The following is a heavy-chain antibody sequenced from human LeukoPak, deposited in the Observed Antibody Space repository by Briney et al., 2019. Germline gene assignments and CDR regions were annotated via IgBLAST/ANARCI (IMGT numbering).Heavy chain of an antibody. J-gene: IGHJ4*02. CDR1: GDSVSSNIAA. V-gene: IGHV6-1*01. CDR2: TYYRSKWYS. Sequence: SQTLSLTCALSGDSVSSNIAAWNWIRQSPSRGLEWLGRTYYRSKWYSDYAVSVKSRITISPDTSRNQFSLQLNSVTPEDTAVYFCARDHYSSGCYRFDYWGQGTLVTVSS. CDR3: ARDHYSSGCYRFDY. D-gene: IGHD6-19*01.